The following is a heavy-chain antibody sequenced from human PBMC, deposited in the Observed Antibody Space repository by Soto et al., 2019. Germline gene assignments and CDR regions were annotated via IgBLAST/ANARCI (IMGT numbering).Heavy chain of an antibody. V-gene: IGHV4-59*01. D-gene: IGHD3-10*01. CDR3: ASRPMVRGVIDYYYYYMDV. J-gene: IGHJ6*03. Sequence: SETLSLTCTVSGGSISSYYWSWIRQPPGKGLEWIGYIYYSGSTNYNPSLKSRVTISVDTSKNQFSLKLSSVTAADTAVYYCASRPMVRGVIDYYYYYMDVWGKGTTVTVSS. CDR2: IYYSGST. CDR1: GGSISSYY.